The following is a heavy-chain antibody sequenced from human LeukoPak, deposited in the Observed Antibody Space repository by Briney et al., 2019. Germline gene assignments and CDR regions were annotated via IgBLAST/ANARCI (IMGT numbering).Heavy chain of an antibody. V-gene: IGHV4-34*01. D-gene: IGHD5-12*01. Sequence: SETLSLTCAVYGGSFSGYYWSWIRQPPGKELEWIGEINHSGSTNYNPSLKSRVTISVDTSKNQFSLKLSSVTAADTAVYYCARGRGYSGYWGYYYYMDVWGKGTTVTVSS. CDR2: INHSGST. CDR1: GGSFSGYY. CDR3: ARGRGYSGYWGYYYYMDV. J-gene: IGHJ6*03.